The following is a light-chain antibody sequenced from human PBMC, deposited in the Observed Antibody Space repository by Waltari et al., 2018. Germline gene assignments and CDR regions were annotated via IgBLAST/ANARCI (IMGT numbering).Light chain of an antibody. CDR2: AAS. CDR3: QQSYSTSWT. Sequence: DIQMTQSPSSLSASVGDRVTITCRASQSISSKLNWYQQKPGKAPKLLIYAASSLQSGVPSRFSGSGSGTDFTLTISSLQPEDFATYYCQQSYSTSWTFGQGTKVEIK. V-gene: IGKV1-39*01. CDR1: QSISSK. J-gene: IGKJ1*01.